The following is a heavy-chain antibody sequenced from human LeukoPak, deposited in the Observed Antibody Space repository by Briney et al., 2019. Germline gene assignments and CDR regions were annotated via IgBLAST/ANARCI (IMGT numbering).Heavy chain of an antibody. Sequence: WSLRLSCTASGFTVRSTLMDWVRQARGQGREWVSVIGDDDRTVYTDSMKCRFSFSRDNSKNMVYLQMNSLSPEDAAVYVCTRDRAGRQGWVDFDLWGPGTLVTVSS. D-gene: IGHD3-10*01. CDR1: GFTVRSTL. CDR3: TRDRAGRQGWVDFDL. CDR2: IGDDDRT. V-gene: IGHV3-53*05. J-gene: IGHJ5*02.